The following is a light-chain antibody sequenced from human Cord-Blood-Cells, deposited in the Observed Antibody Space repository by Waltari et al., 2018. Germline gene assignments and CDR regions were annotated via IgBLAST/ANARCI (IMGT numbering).Light chain of an antibody. J-gene: IGKJ2*01. CDR3: QQYNNWPPT. V-gene: IGKV3-15*01. CDR1: QSVSSN. CDR2: GAS. Sequence: EIGMTQSPATLSVSPGERATLSCLASQSVSSNLAWYQQKPGQAPRLLSYGASTRATGIPARFSGSGSGTEFTLTISSLQSEDFAVFYCQQYNNWPPTFGQGTKLEIK.